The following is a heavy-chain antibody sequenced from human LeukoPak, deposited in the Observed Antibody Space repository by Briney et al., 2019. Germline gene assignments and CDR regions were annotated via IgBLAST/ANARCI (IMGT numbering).Heavy chain of an antibody. CDR2: IYWNDDK. V-gene: IGHV2-5*01. D-gene: IGHD5-18*01. J-gene: IGHJ4*02. CDR1: GFSLSTSGVG. Sequence: SGPTLVNPTQTLTLTCTFSGFSLSTSGVGVGWIRQPPGKALEWLALIYWNDDKRYSPSLKSRLTITKDTSKNQVVLTMTNMDPVDTATYYRAHRGGYSYGYSTYFDYWGQGTLVTVSS. CDR3: AHRGGYSYGYSTYFDY.